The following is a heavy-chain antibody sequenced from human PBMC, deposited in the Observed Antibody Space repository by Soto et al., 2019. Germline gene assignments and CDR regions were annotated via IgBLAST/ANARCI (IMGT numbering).Heavy chain of an antibody. D-gene: IGHD3-10*01. V-gene: IGHV3-30-3*01. Sequence: GGSLRLSCAASGFTFSSYAMHWVRQAPGKGLEWVAVISYDGSNKYYADSVKGRFTISRDNSKNTLYLQMNSLRAEDTAVYYFARSGMRFYYHYLMDVWAQGTTVTVSS. J-gene: IGHJ6*01. CDR3: ARSGMRFYYHYLMDV. CDR2: ISYDGSNK. CDR1: GFTFSSYA.